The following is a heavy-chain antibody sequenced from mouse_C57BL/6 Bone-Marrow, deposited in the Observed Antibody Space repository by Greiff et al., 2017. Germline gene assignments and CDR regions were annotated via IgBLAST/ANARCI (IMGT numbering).Heavy chain of an antibody. CDR1: GYTFTNYW. Sequence: QVQLQQSGAELVRPGTSVKMSCKASGYTFTNYWIRWVKQRPGHGLEWIGDIYPGGGYTNYNEKFKGKATLTADKSSSTAYMQFSSLTSEDSAIYDCASSGDRVPYDYGGRGTAPTVTA. CDR2: IYPGGGYT. J-gene: IGHJ2*01. CDR3: ASSGDRVPYDY. V-gene: IGHV1-63*01.